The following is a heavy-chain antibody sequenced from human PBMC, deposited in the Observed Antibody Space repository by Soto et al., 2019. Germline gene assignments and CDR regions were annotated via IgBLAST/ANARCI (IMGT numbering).Heavy chain of an antibody. D-gene: IGHD6-19*01. CDR1: GYTFTN. CDR2: INVGYGNT. V-gene: IGHV1-3*01. CDR3: AISSGWDKPFDY. J-gene: IGHJ4*02. Sequence: QVQLVQSGAEVKRPGASVKVSCKASGYTFTNVHWVRQAPGQGLEWMGWINVGYGNTKYSQKFQGRVTITSDTSATTAYMELSSLRSEDTAVYYCAISSGWDKPFDYGGQGTLVTVSS.